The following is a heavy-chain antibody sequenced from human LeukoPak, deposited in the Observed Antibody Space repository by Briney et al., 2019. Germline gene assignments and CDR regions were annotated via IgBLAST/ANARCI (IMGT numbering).Heavy chain of an antibody. CDR1: GGSTSSYY. CDR3: AGGHSSSWYRFFDY. D-gene: IGHD6-13*01. CDR2: IYTNGSP. J-gene: IGHJ4*02. V-gene: IGHV4-4*07. Sequence: SETLSLTCTVSGGSTSSYYWSWIRQPAGKGLEWIGRIYTNGSPNYNPSLKSRVTMSIDTSRNQFSLRLSSVTAADTAVYYCAGGHSSSWYRFFDYWGQGTLVTASS.